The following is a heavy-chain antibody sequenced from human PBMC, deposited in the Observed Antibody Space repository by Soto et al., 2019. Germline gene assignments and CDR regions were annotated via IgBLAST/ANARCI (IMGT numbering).Heavy chain of an antibody. CDR2: IIPILGIA. D-gene: IGHD3-10*01. CDR1: GGTFSSYT. J-gene: IGHJ5*02. V-gene: IGHV1-69*04. Sequence: SVKVSCEASGGTFSSYTISWVRQAPGQGLEWMGRIIPILGIANYAQKFQGRVTITADKSTSTAYMELSSLRSEDTAVYYCAREITMVRGVPIPVLDPWGQGTLVTVSS. CDR3: AREITMVRGVPIPVLDP.